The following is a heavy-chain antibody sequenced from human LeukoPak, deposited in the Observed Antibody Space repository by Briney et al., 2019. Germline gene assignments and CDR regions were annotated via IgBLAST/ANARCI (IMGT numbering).Heavy chain of an antibody. CDR2: IYYSGST. D-gene: IGHD5-24*01. CDR1: GGSISSSSYY. J-gene: IGHJ4*02. CDR3: ARVKGWLMATIV. Sequence: PSETLSLTCTVSGGSISSSSYYWGWIRQPPGKGLEWLGRIYYSGSTYYNPSLKSRVTISVDTSKNQFSLKLSSVTAADTSVYYCARVKGWLMATIVWGQGTLVTVSS. V-gene: IGHV4-39*07.